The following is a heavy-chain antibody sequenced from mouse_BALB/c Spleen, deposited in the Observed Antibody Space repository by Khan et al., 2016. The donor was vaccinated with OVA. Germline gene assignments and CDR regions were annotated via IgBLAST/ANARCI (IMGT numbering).Heavy chain of an antibody. J-gene: IGHJ2*01. CDR2: IYPGNGYT. CDR3: AAAYYRNYFVY. V-gene: IGHV1S134*01. D-gene: IGHD2-14*01. CDR1: GFTFTSYG. Sequence: EVQLQESGAELGRPGSSVKLSCKTSGFTFTSYGIKWVKQRPGQGLEWIGYIYPGNGYTVYNEKFQGKATLTSDTSSSTAYMQPRSLTSEDSAIYFCAAAYYRNYFVYGGQGTTLTVSS.